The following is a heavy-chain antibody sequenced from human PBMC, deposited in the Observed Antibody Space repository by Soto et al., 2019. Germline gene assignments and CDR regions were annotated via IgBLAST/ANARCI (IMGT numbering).Heavy chain of an antibody. D-gene: IGHD3-22*01. J-gene: IGHJ5*02. CDR3: ARDGATFYYDTSGARWFDP. CDR2: ISFDGSNK. CDR1: GFTFSSYG. Sequence: SLRLSCVASGFTFSSYGMHWVRQAPGKGLEWVAVISFDGSNKYYGESVKGRFTISRDNSQNTLYLEINSLRADDTAVYYCARDGATFYYDTSGARWFDPWGQGTLVTVSS. V-gene: IGHV3-33*01.